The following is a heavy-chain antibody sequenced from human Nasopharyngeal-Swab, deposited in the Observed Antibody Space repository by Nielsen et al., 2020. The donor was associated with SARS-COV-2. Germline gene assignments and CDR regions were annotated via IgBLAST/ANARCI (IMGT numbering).Heavy chain of an antibody. CDR3: ARDSGDYGGNPQYYYYGMDV. V-gene: IGHV3-33*01. Sequence: GGSLSLSCSASGFTFSSYGMHWVRQAPGKGLEWVAFIWYDGSNKYYADSVKGRFTISRDNSKNTLYLQMNSLRAEDTAVYYCARDSGDYGGNPQYYYYGMDVWGQGTTVTVSS. CDR2: IWYDGSNK. CDR1: GFTFSSYG. D-gene: IGHD4-23*01. J-gene: IGHJ6*02.